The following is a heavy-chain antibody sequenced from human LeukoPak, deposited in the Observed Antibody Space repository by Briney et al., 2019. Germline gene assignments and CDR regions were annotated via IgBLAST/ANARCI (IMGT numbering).Heavy chain of an antibody. D-gene: IGHD1-26*01. CDR1: GFTFSNAW. CDR2: IKSKTDGGTT. Sequence: GGSLRLSCAASGFTFSNAWMSWVRQAPGKGLEWVGRIKSKTDGGTTDYAAPVKGRFTISRDDSKNTLYLQMNSLKTEDTAMYYCTTVGVGATMTTPPVWGQGTLVTVSS. CDR3: TTVGVGATMTTPPV. J-gene: IGHJ4*02. V-gene: IGHV3-15*01.